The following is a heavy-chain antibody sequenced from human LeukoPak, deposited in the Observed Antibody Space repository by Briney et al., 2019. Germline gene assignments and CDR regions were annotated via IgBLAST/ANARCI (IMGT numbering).Heavy chain of an antibody. CDR2: IRSTANGYAT. CDR3: TGNYYGSGSYADFDY. V-gene: IGHV3-73*01. Sequence: GGSLRLSCAASGFTFSGSALHWVRQASGKGLEWVGRIRSTANGYATAYATSVKGRFTISRDDSKNTAYLQMDSLKTEDTAVYYCTGNYYGSGSYADFDYWGQGTLVTVSS. D-gene: IGHD3-10*01. J-gene: IGHJ4*02. CDR1: GFTFSGSA.